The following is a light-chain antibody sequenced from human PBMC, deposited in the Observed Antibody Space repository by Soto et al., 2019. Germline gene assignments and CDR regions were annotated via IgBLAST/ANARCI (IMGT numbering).Light chain of an antibody. Sequence: QSALTQPPSVSGSPGQSVTISCTGTSSDVGKYDRVSWYQQPPGTAPRLIMYEVTNRPSGVPARFSGSKSGNTASLTISGLQAEDEADYFCSSYTSASRYVFGAGTKVTGL. CDR3: SSYTSASRYV. CDR2: EVT. J-gene: IGLJ1*01. CDR1: SSDVGKYDR. V-gene: IGLV2-18*02.